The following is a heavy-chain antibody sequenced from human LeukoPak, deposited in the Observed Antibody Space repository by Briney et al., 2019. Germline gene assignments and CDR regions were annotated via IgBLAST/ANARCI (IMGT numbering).Heavy chain of an antibody. Sequence: GGSLRLSCAASGFTFGIYAMSWVRQAPGKGLEWVANIKQDGSEKYYVDSVKGRFTISRDNAKNSLYLQMNSLRAEDTAVYYCARGLTYYYGSGSSFDYWGQGTLATVSS. CDR3: ARGLTYYYGSGSSFDY. J-gene: IGHJ4*02. V-gene: IGHV3-7*01. D-gene: IGHD3-10*01. CDR1: GFTFGIYA. CDR2: IKQDGSEK.